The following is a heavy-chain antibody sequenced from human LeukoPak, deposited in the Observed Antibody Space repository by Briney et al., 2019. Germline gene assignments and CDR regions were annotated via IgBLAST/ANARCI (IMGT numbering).Heavy chain of an antibody. CDR1: GSTFSSYT. D-gene: IGHD3-10*01. CDR3: ARGEGYYASGSYYIDY. Sequence: PGGSLRLSCAASGSTFSSYTMNWVRQAPGKGLEWVSSITTSSTYIYYADSVRGRFTISRDNAKNSLYLRMSSLRVEDTAVYYCARGEGYYASGSYYIDYWGQGTPVTVSS. CDR2: ITTSSTYI. V-gene: IGHV3-21*01. J-gene: IGHJ4*02.